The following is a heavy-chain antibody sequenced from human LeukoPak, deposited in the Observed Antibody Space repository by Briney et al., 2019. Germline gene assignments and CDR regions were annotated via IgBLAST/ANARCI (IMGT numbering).Heavy chain of an antibody. Sequence: GASVKVSCKASGYTFTSYYMHWVRQAPGQGLEWMGIINPSGGSTSYAQKFQGRVTMTRDTSTSTVYMELSSLRSEDTAVYYCALMGYGSGSYYYMDVWGKGTTVTISS. CDR3: ALMGYGSGSYYYMDV. CDR2: INPSGGST. J-gene: IGHJ6*03. D-gene: IGHD3-10*01. CDR1: GYTFTSYY. V-gene: IGHV1-46*01.